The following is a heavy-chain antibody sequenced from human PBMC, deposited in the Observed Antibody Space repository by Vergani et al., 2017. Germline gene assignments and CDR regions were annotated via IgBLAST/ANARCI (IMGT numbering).Heavy chain of an antibody. Sequence: QVTLKESGPVLVKPTETLTLTCTVSGFSLSNARMGVSWIRQPPGKGLEWLAHIFSNDEKSYSTSLKSRLTISKDTSKSQVVLTMTNMDPVDTATYYCARMGIAAAALDPWGQGTLVTVSS. CDR1: GFSLSNARMG. V-gene: IGHV2-26*01. D-gene: IGHD6-13*01. J-gene: IGHJ5*02. CDR3: ARMGIAAAALDP. CDR2: IFSNDEK.